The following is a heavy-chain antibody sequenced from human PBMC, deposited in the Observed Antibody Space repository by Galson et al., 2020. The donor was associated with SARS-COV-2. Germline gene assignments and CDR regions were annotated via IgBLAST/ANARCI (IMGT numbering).Heavy chain of an antibody. CDR2: IWHDGSKK. V-gene: IGHV3-33*01. J-gene: IGHJ4*02. CDR1: GFNFRNYG. CDR3: ARDGGVNRALDY. Sequence: GESLKISCAASGFNFRNYGMHWVRQVPGKGLEWVAVIWHDGSKKYYVDSVRGRFTVSRDNSKNTLYLQMNSLRVDDTAVYFCARDGGVNRALDYWGQGILVTVSS. D-gene: IGHD3-16*01.